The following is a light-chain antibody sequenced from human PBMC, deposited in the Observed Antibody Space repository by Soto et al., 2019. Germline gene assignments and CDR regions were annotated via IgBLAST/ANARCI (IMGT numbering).Light chain of an antibody. J-gene: IGKJ3*01. V-gene: IGKV3-20*01. Sequence: EIVLTQSPGTLSLSPGERATLSCRASQSVSSSFLAWYQQKPGQAPRLLIYGASSRATGIPDRFSGSGSGTVFAVTISRLEPEDFALYYGQLYVSSSLVTFGPGTKVDIK. CDR3: QLYVSSSLVT. CDR1: QSVSSSF. CDR2: GAS.